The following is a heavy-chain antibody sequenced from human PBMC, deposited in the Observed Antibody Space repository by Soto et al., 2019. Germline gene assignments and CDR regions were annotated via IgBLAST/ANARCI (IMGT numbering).Heavy chain of an antibody. Sequence: GGSLRLSCAASGFTVSLYSINWVRQAPGKGLEWVSYISSSSSTIYHADSVKGRFTISRDNAKNSLYLQMNSLRAEDTAVYYCARGAYLNWFDPWGQGTLVTVSS. CDR2: ISSSSSTI. V-gene: IGHV3-48*01. CDR3: ARGAYLNWFDP. CDR1: GFTVSLYS. J-gene: IGHJ5*02.